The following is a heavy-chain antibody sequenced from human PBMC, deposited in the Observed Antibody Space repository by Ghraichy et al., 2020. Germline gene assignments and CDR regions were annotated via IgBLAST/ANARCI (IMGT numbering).Heavy chain of an antibody. CDR3: ARGSYYDFWSGYSPSYYSYYGMDI. J-gene: IGHJ6*02. D-gene: IGHD3-3*01. CDR1: GFTFNTYW. Sequence: GGSLKLSCAASGFTFNTYWMHWVRQAPGKGLVWVSRINSDGNSTTYADSVKGRFSISRDNAKNTLYLQMNSLRADDTARYYCARGSYYDFWSGYSPSYYSYYGMDIWGQGTTVTVSS. V-gene: IGHV3-74*03. CDR2: INSDGNST.